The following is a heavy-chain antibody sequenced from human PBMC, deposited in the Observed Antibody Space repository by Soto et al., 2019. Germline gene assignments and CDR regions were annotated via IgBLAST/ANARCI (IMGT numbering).Heavy chain of an antibody. CDR1: GFPFTSYG. CDR2: ISYDGSNK. J-gene: IGHJ4*02. V-gene: IGHV3-30*03. Sequence: QVQLVESGGGVVQPGRSLRLSCAASGFPFTSYGMHWVREGPGKGLEWVAVISYDGSNKFYADSVKGRFTISRDNSKNTLYLQMNSLRPEGTVLYYCVAGQYYFDYRGQGTLVIVSS. CDR3: VAGQYYFDY.